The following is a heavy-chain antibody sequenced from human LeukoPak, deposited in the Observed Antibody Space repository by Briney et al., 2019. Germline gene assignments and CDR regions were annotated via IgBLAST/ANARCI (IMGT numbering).Heavy chain of an antibody. CDR3: ATVPIGEYVQGSTAQFFDS. J-gene: IGHJ3*02. V-gene: IGHV1-24*01. CDR1: GYTLTDLS. CDR2: FDPEDGET. Sequence: ASVKVSCKVSGYTLTDLSMHWVRQAPGKGLEWMGGFDPEDGETTNAQKFQVRVSMTEDTSTDTAYMELSSLRSEGTAVYYCATVPIGEYVQGSTAQFFDSWGQGTMVTVSS. D-gene: IGHD3-16*01.